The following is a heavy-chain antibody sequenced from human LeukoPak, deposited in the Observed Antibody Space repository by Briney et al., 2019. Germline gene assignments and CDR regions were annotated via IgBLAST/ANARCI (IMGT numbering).Heavy chain of an antibody. D-gene: IGHD4-23*01. V-gene: IGHV3-21*01. CDR2: ISSSSSYI. J-gene: IGHJ4*02. CDR3: ARGGTYGGNSWQGFDY. CDR1: GFTFSSYS. Sequence: GGSLRLSCAASGFTFSSYSMNWVRQAPGKGLEWVSSISSSSSYIYYADSVKGRFTISRDNAKNSLYLQMNSLRAEDTAVYYCARGGTYGGNSWQGFDYWGQGTLVTVSS.